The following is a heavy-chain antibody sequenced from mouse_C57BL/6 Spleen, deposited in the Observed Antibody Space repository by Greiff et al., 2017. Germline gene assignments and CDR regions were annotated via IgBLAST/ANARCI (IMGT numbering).Heavy chain of an antibody. J-gene: IGHJ2*01. CDR1: GYSFTDYN. V-gene: IGHV1-39*01. CDR3: ARAGNSLAYFDE. D-gene: IGHD2-1*01. CDR2: INPNYGTT. Sequence: VQLQQPGPELVKPGASVKISCKASGYSFTDYNMNWVKQSNGKSLEWIGVINPNYGTTSYNQKFKGKATLTVDQSSSTAYMQLNSLTSEDSAVXYCARAGNSLAYFDEWGTGTTLTVSS.